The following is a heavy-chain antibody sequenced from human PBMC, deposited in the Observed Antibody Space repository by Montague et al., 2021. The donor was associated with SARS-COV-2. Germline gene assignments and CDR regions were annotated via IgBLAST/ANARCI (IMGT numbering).Heavy chain of an antibody. CDR1: GGSFSGYY. J-gene: IGHJ4*02. V-gene: IGHV4-34*01. CDR2: SNHSGST. D-gene: IGHD2-15*01. Sequence: SETLSLTCAVYGGSFSGYYWSWIRQPPGKGLEGIGESNHSGSTNYNPSLKSRVTISVDTSKKQFSLKLSSVTAADTAVYYCARGLGGGSGSHFDYWGQGTLVTVS. CDR3: ARGLGGGSGSHFDY.